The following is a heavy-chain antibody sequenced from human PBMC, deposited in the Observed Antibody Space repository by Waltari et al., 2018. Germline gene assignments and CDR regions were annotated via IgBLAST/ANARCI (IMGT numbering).Heavy chain of an antibody. CDR3: ARGGDFWSGYEYYYYYMDV. CDR2: IYHSGST. J-gene: IGHJ6*03. V-gene: IGHV4-38-2*01. CDR1: GYSISSGYY. Sequence: QVQLQESGPGLVKPSETLSLTCAVSGYSISSGYYWGWIRQPPGKGLEWIGSIYHSGSTYYNPSLKRRVTISVDTSKNQFSLKLSSVTAADTAVYYCARGGDFWSGYEYYYYYMDVWGKGTTVTVSS. D-gene: IGHD3-3*01.